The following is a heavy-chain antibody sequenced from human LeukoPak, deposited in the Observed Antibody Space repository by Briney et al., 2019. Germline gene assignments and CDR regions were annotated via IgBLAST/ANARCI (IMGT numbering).Heavy chain of an antibody. CDR2: INPNSGGT. V-gene: IGHV1-2*04. Sequence: ASVKVSCKASGYTFTGYYMHWVRQAPGQGLEWMGWINPNSGGTNYAQKFQGWVTMTRDTSISTAYMELSRLRSDDTAVYYCARDSLLKYSSSSVWFDPWGQGTLVTVSS. CDR1: GYTFTGYY. J-gene: IGHJ5*02. CDR3: ARDSLLKYSSSSVWFDP. D-gene: IGHD6-6*01.